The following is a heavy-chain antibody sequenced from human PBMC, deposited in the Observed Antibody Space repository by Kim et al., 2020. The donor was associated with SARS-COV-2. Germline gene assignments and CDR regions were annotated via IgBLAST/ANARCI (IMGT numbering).Heavy chain of an antibody. CDR3: ARGSDCSSTSCYLPHTGWFDP. CDR2: IYYSGST. D-gene: IGHD2-2*01. Sequence: SETLSLTCTVSGGSISSGGYYWSWIRQHPGKGLEWIGYIYYSGSTYYNPSLKSRVTISVDTSKNQFSLKLSSVTAADTAVYYCARGSDCSSTSCYLPHTGWFDPWGQGTLVTVSS. J-gene: IGHJ5*02. CDR1: GGSISSGGYY. V-gene: IGHV4-31*03.